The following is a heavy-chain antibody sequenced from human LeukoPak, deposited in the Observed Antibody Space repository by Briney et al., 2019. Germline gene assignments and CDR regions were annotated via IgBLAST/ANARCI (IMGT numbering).Heavy chain of an antibody. CDR1: GGSISSGDYY. CDR2: IYYSGST. V-gene: IGHV4-30-4*01. Sequence: SQTLSLTCTVSGGSISSGDYYWSWIRQPPGKGLEWIGYIYYSGSTYYNPSLKSRVTISVDTSKNQFSLKLSSVTAADTAVYYCARYYYDSRRPDEDAFDIWGQGTMVTVSS. J-gene: IGHJ3*02. D-gene: IGHD3-22*01. CDR3: ARYYYDSRRPDEDAFDI.